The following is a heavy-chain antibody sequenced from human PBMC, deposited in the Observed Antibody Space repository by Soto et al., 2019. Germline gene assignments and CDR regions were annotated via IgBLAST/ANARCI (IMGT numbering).Heavy chain of an antibody. J-gene: IGHJ4*02. V-gene: IGHV3-30*18. Sequence: GGSLRLSCAASGFTFSSYGMHWVRQAPGKGLEWVAVISYDGSNKYYADSVKGRFTISRDNSKNTLYLQMNSLRAEDTAVYYCAKDLLAARHGEAFDYWGQGTLVTVSS. CDR3: AKDLLAARHGEAFDY. D-gene: IGHD6-6*01. CDR1: GFTFSSYG. CDR2: ISYDGSNK.